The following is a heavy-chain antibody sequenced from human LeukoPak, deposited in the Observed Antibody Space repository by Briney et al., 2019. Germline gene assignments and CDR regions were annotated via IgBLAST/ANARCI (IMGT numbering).Heavy chain of an antibody. Sequence: GGSLRLSCAASGFTFSSYWMSRVRQAPGKGLEWVANIKQDGSEKYYVDSVKGRFTISRDNAKNSLYLQMNSLRAEDTAVYYCASGVGASPVGAFDIWGQGTMVTVSS. CDR3: ASGVGASPVGAFDI. D-gene: IGHD1-26*01. CDR1: GFTFSSYW. V-gene: IGHV3-7*01. CDR2: IKQDGSEK. J-gene: IGHJ3*02.